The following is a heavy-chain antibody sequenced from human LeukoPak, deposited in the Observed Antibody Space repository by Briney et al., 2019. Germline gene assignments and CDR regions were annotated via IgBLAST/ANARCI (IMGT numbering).Heavy chain of an antibody. CDR2: INHSGST. J-gene: IGHJ3*02. V-gene: IGHV4-34*01. CDR3: ATRGDYSDTSGNSYDALDI. Sequence: SETLSLTCAVYGGSFSGYYWSWLRQPPGKGLEWIGEINHSGSTNYNPSLKSRVTISVDASKNQFSLKLTSVTAADTAVYYCATRGDYSDTSGNSYDALDIWGQGTMVTVSS. CDR1: GGSFSGYY. D-gene: IGHD3-22*01.